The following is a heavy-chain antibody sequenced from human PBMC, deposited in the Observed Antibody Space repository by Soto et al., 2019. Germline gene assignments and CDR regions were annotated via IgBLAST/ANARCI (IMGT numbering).Heavy chain of an antibody. V-gene: IGHV3-13*04. CDR3: ARGQEVGAHFFDS. CDR2: IGISGDT. Sequence: GGSLRLSCEASGFAFSKFDMHWFRQPTGKGLEWVSTIGISGDTYYAVSVKGRFTISRDNAKNSLSLQMNSLRAGDTALYFCARGQEVGAHFFDSWGQGTQVTVSS. J-gene: IGHJ4*02. CDR1: GFAFSKFD. D-gene: IGHD2-15*01.